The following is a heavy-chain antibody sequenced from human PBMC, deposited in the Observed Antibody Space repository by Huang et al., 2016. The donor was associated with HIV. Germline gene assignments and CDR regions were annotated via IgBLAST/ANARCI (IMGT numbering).Heavy chain of an antibody. V-gene: IGHV4-34*01. CDR2: INESGST. CDR3: ARDGPERSSGNYGASDY. D-gene: IGHD1-26*01. Sequence: QVQLQQWGAGLLKPSETLSLTCAVYGVSFSGYYWSWIRQPPGKGLEWIGEINESGSTNYNPSRKSRGTVSVDTYKNQFSLRLSSVTAADTAVYYCARDGPERSSGNYGASDYWGQGTLVTVSS. CDR1: GVSFSGYY. J-gene: IGHJ4*02.